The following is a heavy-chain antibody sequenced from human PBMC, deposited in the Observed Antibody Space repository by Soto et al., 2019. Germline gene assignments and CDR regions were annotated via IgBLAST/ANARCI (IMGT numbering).Heavy chain of an antibody. CDR1: GGSISSGGYY. CDR2: IYYSGST. V-gene: IGHV4-31*03. CDR3: ATCSGELSLSAQTFDY. J-gene: IGHJ4*02. D-gene: IGHD3-16*02. Sequence: SETLSLTCTVSGGSISSGGYYWSWIRQHPGKGLEWIGYIYYSGSTYYNPSLKSRVTISVDTSKNQFSLKLSSVTAADTAVYYCATCSGELSLSAQTFDYWGQGTLVTVSS.